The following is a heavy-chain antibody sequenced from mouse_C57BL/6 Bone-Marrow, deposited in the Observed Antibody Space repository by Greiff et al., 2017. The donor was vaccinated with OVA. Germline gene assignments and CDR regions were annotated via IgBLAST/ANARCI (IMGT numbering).Heavy chain of an antibody. CDR2: IYPGSGST. Sequence: VQLQQPGAELVKPGASVKMSCKASGYTFTSYWITWVKQRPGQGLEWIGDIYPGSGSTNYNEKFKSKATLTVDTSSSTAYMQLSSLTSEDSAVYYCARSITTVVATGDYWGQGTTLTVSS. J-gene: IGHJ2*01. V-gene: IGHV1-55*01. D-gene: IGHD1-1*01. CDR1: GYTFTSYW. CDR3: ARSITTVVATGDY.